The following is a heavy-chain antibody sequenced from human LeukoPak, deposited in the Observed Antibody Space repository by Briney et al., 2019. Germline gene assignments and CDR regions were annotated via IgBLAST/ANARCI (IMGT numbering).Heavy chain of an antibody. J-gene: IGHJ4*02. CDR3: ARIRPGYYFDY. V-gene: IGHV3-33*08. Sequence: GGSLRLSCAASGFTFSSYGMHWVRQAPGKGLEWVAVIWYDGSKKYYVDSVKGRFTISRDNSKNTLYLQMNSLRAEDTAVYYCARIRPGYYFDYWGQGTLVTVSS. CDR2: IWYDGSKK. CDR1: GFTFSSYG.